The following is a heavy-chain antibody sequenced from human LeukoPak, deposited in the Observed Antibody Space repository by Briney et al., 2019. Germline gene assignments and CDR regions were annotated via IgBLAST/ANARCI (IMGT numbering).Heavy chain of an antibody. CDR3: ARWYSSGWAFDY. Sequence: SSETLSLTCTVSGGSISSYYWSWIRQPPGKGLEWIGYIYYSGSTNYNPSLKSRVTISVDTSKNQFSLKLSSVTAADTAVYYCARWYSSGWAFDYWGQGTLVPVSS. D-gene: IGHD6-19*01. CDR1: GGSISSYY. V-gene: IGHV4-59*08. CDR2: IYYSGST. J-gene: IGHJ4*02.